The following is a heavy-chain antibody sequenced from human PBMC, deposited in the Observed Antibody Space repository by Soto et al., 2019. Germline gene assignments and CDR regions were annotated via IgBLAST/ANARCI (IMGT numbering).Heavy chain of an antibody. J-gene: IGHJ6*02. CDR1: GGSFSGYY. V-gene: IGHV4-34*01. CDR3: ARYRVVTTVIGVYYYGMDV. Sequence: SETLSLTCAVYGGSFSGYYWSWIRQPPGKGLEWIGEINHSGSTNYNPSLKSRVTISVDTSKNQFSLKLSSVTAADTAVYYCARYRVVTTVIGVYYYGMDVWGQGTTVTVSS. D-gene: IGHD4-4*01. CDR2: INHSGST.